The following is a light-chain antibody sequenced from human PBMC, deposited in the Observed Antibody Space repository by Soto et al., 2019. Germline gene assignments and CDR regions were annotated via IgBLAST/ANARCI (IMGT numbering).Light chain of an antibody. CDR3: ATWDDSFNVV. CDR2: SND. Sequence: QSVLTQSPSVSATPGQRVSISCSGSSSNIGSNTVSWYQHVPGTAPKLLIYSNDQRPSAVPGRFSGSKSGSSASLAISGLQSDDEADYYCATWDDSFNVVFGGGTQPTVL. J-gene: IGLJ2*01. V-gene: IGLV1-44*01. CDR1: SSNIGSNT.